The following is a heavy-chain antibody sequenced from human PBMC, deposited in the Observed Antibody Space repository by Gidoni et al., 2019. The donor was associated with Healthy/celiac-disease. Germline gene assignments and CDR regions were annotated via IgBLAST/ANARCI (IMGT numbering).Heavy chain of an antibody. CDR3: AKIPYSSSWYRGGHFDY. V-gene: IGHV3-23*01. CDR1: EFTFSSYA. J-gene: IGHJ4*02. CDR2: IRGSGGST. D-gene: IGHD6-13*01. Sequence: EVQLLESGGGLVQPGGSLRLSCAASEFTFSSYAMSWVRQAPGKGREWVLAIRGSGGSTYYADSVKGRFTISRDNSKNTLYLQMNSLRAEDTAVYYCAKIPYSSSWYRGGHFDYWGQGTLVTVSS.